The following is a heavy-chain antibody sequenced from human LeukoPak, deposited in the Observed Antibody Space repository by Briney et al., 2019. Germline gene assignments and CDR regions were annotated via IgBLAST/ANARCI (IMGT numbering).Heavy chain of an antibody. V-gene: IGHV1-8*01. CDR3: ARSLYDFWGSYKHNWFDP. Sequence: ASVTVSCTASGYTFTSYDINWVRQAPGQGLEWMGWMNPNSGNTDYAQKFQGRVTMTRNTSISTAYMELSSLRSEDTAVYYCARSLYDFWGSYKHNWFDPWGQGTLVTVSS. CDR1: GYTFTSYD. J-gene: IGHJ5*02. CDR2: MNPNSGNT. D-gene: IGHD3-3*01.